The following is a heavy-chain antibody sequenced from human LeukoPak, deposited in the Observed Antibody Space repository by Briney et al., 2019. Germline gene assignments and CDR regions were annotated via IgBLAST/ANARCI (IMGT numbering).Heavy chain of an antibody. J-gene: IGHJ4*02. CDR2: INAGNGNT. Sequence: GASVKVSCKASGYTFTSYAMHWVRQAPGQRLEWMGWINAGNGNTKYSQKFQGRVTITRDTSASTAYMGLSSLRSEDTAVYYCARVSRRLGELSFPVGYWGQGTLVTVSS. V-gene: IGHV1-3*01. CDR3: ARVSRRLGELSFPVGY. CDR1: GYTFTSYA. D-gene: IGHD3-16*02.